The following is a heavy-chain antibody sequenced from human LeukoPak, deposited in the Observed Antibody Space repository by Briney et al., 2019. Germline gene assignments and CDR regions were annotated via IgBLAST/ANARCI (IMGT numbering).Heavy chain of an antibody. CDR1: GGSISSSSYY. D-gene: IGHD1-26*01. J-gene: IGHJ5*02. CDR3: ARDPLRSLGAKPFDP. V-gene: IGHV4-39*07. CDR2: IYYSGST. Sequence: PSETLSLTCTVSGGSISSSSYYWGWIRQPPGKGLEWIGSIYYSGSTYYNPSLKSRVTISVDTSKNQFSLKLNSVTAADTAVYYCARDPLRSLGAKPFDPWGQGTLVTVSS.